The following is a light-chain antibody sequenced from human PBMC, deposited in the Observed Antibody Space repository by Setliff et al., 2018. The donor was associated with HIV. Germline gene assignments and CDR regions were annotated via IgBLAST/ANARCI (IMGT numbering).Light chain of an antibody. J-gene: IGLJ1*01. CDR1: TTDVGSYNL. V-gene: IGLV2-23*02. Sequence: QSALTQPASVSGSPGQSITISCTGTTTDVGSYNLVSWYQQHPGKAPKLLIYEVTKRPSGVSYRFYGSKSGNTASLTIYGLQAEDEAHYYCCSNAGRNSADVFGTGTKVTVL. CDR3: CSNAGRNSADV. CDR2: EVT.